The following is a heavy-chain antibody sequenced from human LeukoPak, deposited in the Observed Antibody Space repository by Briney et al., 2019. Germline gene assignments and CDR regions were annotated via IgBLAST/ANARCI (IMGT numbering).Heavy chain of an antibody. D-gene: IGHD1-1*01. V-gene: IGHV1-2*02. CDR2: INPNSGGT. Sequence: ASVKVSCKASGYTFTAYYMHWVRQAPGQGLEWMGWINPNSGGTNYGQNFQGRVTMTRDTSISTAYMELSRLRSDDTAVYYCARDLELERNRWNYFESWGQGILVPVSS. CDR3: ARDLELERNRWNYFES. J-gene: IGHJ4*02. CDR1: GYTFTAYY.